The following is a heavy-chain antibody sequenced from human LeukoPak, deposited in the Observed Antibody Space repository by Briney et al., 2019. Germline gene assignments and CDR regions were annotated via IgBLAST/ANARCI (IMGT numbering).Heavy chain of an antibody. Sequence: SETLSLTCTVSGGSISSGSYYWSWIRQPAGKGLEWIGRIYTSGSTNYNPSLKSRVTISVDTSKNQFSLKLSSVTAADTAVYYCARGTYYDFWSGYPDYWGQGTLVTVSS. V-gene: IGHV4-61*02. CDR3: ARGTYYDFWSGYPDY. CDR2: IYTSGST. D-gene: IGHD3-3*01. CDR1: GGSISSGSYY. J-gene: IGHJ4*02.